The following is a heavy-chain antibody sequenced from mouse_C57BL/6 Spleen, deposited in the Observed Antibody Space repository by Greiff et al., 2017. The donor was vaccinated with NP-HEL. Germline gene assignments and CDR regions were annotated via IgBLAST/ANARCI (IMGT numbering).Heavy chain of an antibody. J-gene: IGHJ2*01. Sequence: VQLQQSGAELVKPGASVTMSCKASGYTFTTYPVEWMKQNHGKSLEWIGNFHPYNDDTKYNEKFKGKATLTVEKSSRTVYLELSRLTSADAAVYYCAIITTVVPFAYWGQGTTLTVSS. V-gene: IGHV1-47*01. CDR1: GYTFTTYP. D-gene: IGHD1-1*01. CDR2: FHPYNDDT. CDR3: AIITTVVPFAY.